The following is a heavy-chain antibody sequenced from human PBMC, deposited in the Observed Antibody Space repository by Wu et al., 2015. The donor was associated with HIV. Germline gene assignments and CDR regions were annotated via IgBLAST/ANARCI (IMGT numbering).Heavy chain of an antibody. D-gene: IGHD6-13*01. CDR1: GYTFTGYY. J-gene: IGHJ4*02. V-gene: IGHV1-2*02. CDR3: ARDLAGIAAAGTGFDY. Sequence: QVQLVQSGAEVKKPGASVKVSCKASGYTFTGYYMHWVRQAPGQGLEWMGWINPNSGGTKYAQKFQGRVTMTRDTSISTAYMELSRLRSDDTAVYYCARDLAGIAAAGTGFDYWGQGTLVTVSS. CDR2: INPNSGGT.